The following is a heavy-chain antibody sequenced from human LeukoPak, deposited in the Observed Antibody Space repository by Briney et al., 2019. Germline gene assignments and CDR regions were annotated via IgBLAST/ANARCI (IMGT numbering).Heavy chain of an antibody. CDR1: GFTFSSDC. CDR2: ISSTGSYI. D-gene: IGHD6-13*01. J-gene: IGHJ5*02. V-gene: IGHV3-21*01. CDR3: ARAEGIAAAGSPFDP. Sequence: PGGSLRLSCAASGFTFSSDCMNWVRQAPGKGLEWVSSISSTGSYIYYADSVKGRFTISRDNAKNSLYLQMNSLRAEDTAVYYCARAEGIAAAGSPFDPWGQGTLVTVSS.